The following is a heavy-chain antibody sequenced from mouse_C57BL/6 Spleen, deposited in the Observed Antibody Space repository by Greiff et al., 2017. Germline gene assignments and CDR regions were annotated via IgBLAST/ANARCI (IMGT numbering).Heavy chain of an antibody. Sequence: DVQLVESGGGLVQPGGSLSLSCAASGFTFTDYYMRWVRQPPGQALEWLGFISNKANGYTTAYSASLKGRFTISIDNSQSILYLQLNALRAEDSATYYCARSPVYYCAAMDYWGQGTSVTVSS. V-gene: IGHV7-3*01. D-gene: IGHD2-13*01. CDR3: ARSPVYYCAAMDY. CDR1: GFTFTDYY. J-gene: IGHJ4*01. CDR2: ISNKANGYTT.